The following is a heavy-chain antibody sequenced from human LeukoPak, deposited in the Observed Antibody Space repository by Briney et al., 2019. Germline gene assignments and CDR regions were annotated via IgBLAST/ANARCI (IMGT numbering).Heavy chain of an antibody. CDR1: GFTVSSNY. D-gene: IGHD2/OR15-2a*01. J-gene: IGHJ6*03. Sequence: GGSLRLSCAASGFTVSSNYMSWVRQAPGKGLEWVSVIYSGGSTYYADSVKGRFTISRHNSKNTLYLQMNSLRAEDTAVYYCARGPRFRASNDYYYYMDVWGKGTAVTVSS. CDR3: ARGPRFRASNDYYYYMDV. V-gene: IGHV3-53*04. CDR2: IYSGGST.